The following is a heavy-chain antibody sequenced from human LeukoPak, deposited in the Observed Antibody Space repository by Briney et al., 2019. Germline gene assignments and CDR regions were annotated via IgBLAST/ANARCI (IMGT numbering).Heavy chain of an antibody. D-gene: IGHD5-24*01. CDR1: GFTFSSYW. J-gene: IGHJ4*02. V-gene: IGHV3-74*01. CDR3: ARGSRDGYNRGYFDY. CDR2: INSDGSST. Sequence: QPGGSLRLPCAASGFTFSSYWMHWVRQAPGKGLVWVSRINSDGSSTSYADSVKGRFTISRDNAKNTLYLQMNSLRAEDTAVYYCARGSRDGYNRGYFDYWGQGTLVTVSS.